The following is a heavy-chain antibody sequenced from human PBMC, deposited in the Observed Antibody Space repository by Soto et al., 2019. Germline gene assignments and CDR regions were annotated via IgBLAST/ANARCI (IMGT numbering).Heavy chain of an antibody. D-gene: IGHD2-15*01. V-gene: IGHV3-7*01. J-gene: IGHJ4*02. CDR1: GFSFGTYW. CDR2: INEDGSEE. CDR3: ARDEGCGGGSCYSIWRY. Sequence: EVQLVESGGGLVQPGGSLRLSCAASGFSFGTYWISWVRQAPGKGLEWVANINEDGSEEYYVDSVKGRFTISRDNVKISQYLQMNSLRAEDTAMYYCARDEGCGGGSCYSIWRYWGQGTLVTVSA.